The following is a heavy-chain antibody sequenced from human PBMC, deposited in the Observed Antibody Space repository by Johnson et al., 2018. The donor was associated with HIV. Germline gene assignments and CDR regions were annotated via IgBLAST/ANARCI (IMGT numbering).Heavy chain of an antibody. Sequence: QVQLVESGGGLVQPGGSLRLSCAASGFTFSSYAMHWVRQAPGKGLEYVSAINWNGGSTGYADSVKGRFTISRDNAKNSLYLQMNSLRVEDTAVYYCARAIDQGYSSGWSSDVYDTWGQGTMVTVSS. CDR3: ARAIDQGYSSGWSSDVYDT. D-gene: IGHD6-19*01. V-gene: IGHV3-64*04. J-gene: IGHJ3*02. CDR2: INWNGGST. CDR1: GFTFSSYA.